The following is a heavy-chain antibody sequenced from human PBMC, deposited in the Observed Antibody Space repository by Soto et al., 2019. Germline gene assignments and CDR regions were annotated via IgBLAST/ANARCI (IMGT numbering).Heavy chain of an antibody. Sequence: ASVKVSCKASGYTFTSYGISWVRQAPGQGLEWMRWISAYNGNTNYAQKLQGRVTMTTDTSTSTAYMELRSLRSDDTAVYYCARDLGFLEWLPSYYYYGMDVWGQGTTVTVSS. J-gene: IGHJ6*02. CDR1: GYTFTSYG. CDR3: ARDLGFLEWLPSYYYYGMDV. CDR2: ISAYNGNT. D-gene: IGHD3-3*01. V-gene: IGHV1-18*01.